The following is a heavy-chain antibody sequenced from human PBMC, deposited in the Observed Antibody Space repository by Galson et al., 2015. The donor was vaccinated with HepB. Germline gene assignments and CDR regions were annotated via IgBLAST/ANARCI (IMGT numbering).Heavy chain of an antibody. Sequence: SLRLSCAASGFTFSSYSMNWVRQAPGKGLEWVSSISSSSSYIYYADSVKGRFTISRDNAKNSLYLQMNSLRAEDTAVYYCAREPVRGKGATEPDGYWGQGTLVTVSS. CDR2: ISSSSSYI. V-gene: IGHV3-21*01. D-gene: IGHD1-26*01. CDR3: AREPVRGKGATEPDGY. J-gene: IGHJ4*02. CDR1: GFTFSSYS.